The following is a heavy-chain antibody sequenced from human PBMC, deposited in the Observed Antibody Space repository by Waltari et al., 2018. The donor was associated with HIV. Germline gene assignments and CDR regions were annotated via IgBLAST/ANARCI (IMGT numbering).Heavy chain of an antibody. D-gene: IGHD2-2*01. V-gene: IGHV3-48*01. Sequence: EVQLVESGGGLVQPGGSLRLSCAASGFIFRTYSMNWVRQAPGKGLEWVSNISSSSTTIYYADSVKGRFTISRDNAKNSLYLQMNSLRAEDTAVYYCARDYCSSTSCTVDYWGQGTLVTVSS. J-gene: IGHJ4*02. CDR1: GFIFRTYS. CDR3: ARDYCSSTSCTVDY. CDR2: ISSSSTTI.